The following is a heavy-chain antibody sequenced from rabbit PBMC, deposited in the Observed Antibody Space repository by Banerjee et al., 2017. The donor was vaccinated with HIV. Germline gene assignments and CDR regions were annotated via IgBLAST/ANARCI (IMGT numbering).Heavy chain of an antibody. Sequence: QEQLEETGGGLVQPGGSLTLSCKASGFTLSSYSMLWVRQAPGKGLEWIACINTISGDTVYATWAKGRFTISKASWTTVTLQMTSLTAADTASYFCARDLAGVIGWNFNLWGPGTLVTVS. J-gene: IGHJ4*01. CDR3: ARDLAGVIGWNFNL. CDR1: GFTLSSYS. CDR2: INTISGDT. V-gene: IGHV1S45*01. D-gene: IGHD4-1*01.